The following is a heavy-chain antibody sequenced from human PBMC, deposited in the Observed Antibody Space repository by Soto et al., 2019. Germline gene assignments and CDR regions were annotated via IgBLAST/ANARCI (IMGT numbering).Heavy chain of an antibody. V-gene: IGHV4-30-4*01. Sequence: SETLSLTCTVSGGSISSGDYYWSWIRQPPGKGLEWIGYIYYSGSTYYNPSLKSRVTISVGTSKNQFSLKLSSVTAADTAVYYCASGYCTNGVCYPKSYWGQGTLVTVSS. J-gene: IGHJ4*02. D-gene: IGHD2-8*01. CDR1: GGSISSGDYY. CDR2: IYYSGST. CDR3: ASGYCTNGVCYPKSY.